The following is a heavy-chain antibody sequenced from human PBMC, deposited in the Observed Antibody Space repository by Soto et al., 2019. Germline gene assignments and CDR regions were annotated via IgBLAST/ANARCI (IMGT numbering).Heavy chain of an antibody. Sequence: EVQLLESGGVLVQPGGSLRLSCAASGFSFSSYAMVWVRQATGKGLEWVSVISARGGSLYFADSVKGLFTISRYNSKNVLSLEMNCLRAEDAAKYFCAKGSIEYSASVDNWGQGTLVVVSS. J-gene: IGHJ4*02. V-gene: IGHV3-23*01. CDR2: ISARGGSL. CDR3: AKGSIEYSASVDN. CDR1: GFSFSSYA. D-gene: IGHD5-12*01.